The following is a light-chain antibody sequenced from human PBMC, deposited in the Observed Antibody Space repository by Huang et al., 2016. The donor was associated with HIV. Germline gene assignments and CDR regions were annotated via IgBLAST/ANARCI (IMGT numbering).Light chain of an antibody. J-gene: IGKJ1*01. CDR3: QQYYGTSWT. Sequence: DIQMTQSPSSLSASIGDRVTITCRASQGIRGSLAWYQQKPGKAPELLLSDASKLESGVPSRFRCGGSGMFYTLAITSLQSEDFATYYCQQYYGTSWTFGQGTRV. CDR2: DAS. V-gene: IGKV1-NL1*01. CDR1: QGIRGS.